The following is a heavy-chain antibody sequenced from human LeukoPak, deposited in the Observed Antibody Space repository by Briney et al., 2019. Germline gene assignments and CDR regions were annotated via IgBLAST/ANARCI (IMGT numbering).Heavy chain of an antibody. V-gene: IGHV3-66*01. CDR1: GFTFSSYE. Sequence: GGSLRLSCAASGFTFSSYEMNWVRQTPGKGLEWVSVIYSGGSSYYADSVKGRFTISRDISKNTFYLQMNSLRAEDTAVYYCARDPVGPTAFDYWGQGTLVTVSS. D-gene: IGHD4-23*01. J-gene: IGHJ4*02. CDR2: IYSGGSS. CDR3: ARDPVGPTAFDY.